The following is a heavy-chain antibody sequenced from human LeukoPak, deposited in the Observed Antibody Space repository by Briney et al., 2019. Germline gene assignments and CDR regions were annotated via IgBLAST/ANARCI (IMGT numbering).Heavy chain of an antibody. V-gene: IGHV4-59*01. D-gene: IGHD4-17*01. CDR3: ARINGYGDWHFDY. Sequence: PSETLSLTCTVSGGSISDYYWSWIRQPPGKGLEWIGYIYYSGSTNYNPSLKSRVTISVDTSKNQFSLKLSSVTAADTAVYYCARINGYGDWHFDYWGQGTLVTVSS. J-gene: IGHJ4*02. CDR1: GGSISDYY. CDR2: IYYSGST.